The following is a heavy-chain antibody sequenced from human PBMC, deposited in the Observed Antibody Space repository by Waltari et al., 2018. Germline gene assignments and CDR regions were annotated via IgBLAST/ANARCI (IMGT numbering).Heavy chain of an antibody. V-gene: IGHV3-15*01. D-gene: IGHD2-2*02. CDR2: IKSKTDGGTT. J-gene: IGHJ4*02. CDR1: GFTFSSYS. CDR3: TTEYRDPNFDY. Sequence: EVQLVESGGGLVQPGGSLRLSCAASGFTFSSYSMSWVRQAPGKGLEWVGRIKSKTDGGTTDYAAPVKGRFTISRDDSKNTLYLQMNSLKTEDTAVYYCTTEYRDPNFDYWGQGTLVTVSS.